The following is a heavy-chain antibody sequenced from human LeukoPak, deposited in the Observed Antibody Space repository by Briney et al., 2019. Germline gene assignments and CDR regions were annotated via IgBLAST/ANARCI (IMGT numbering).Heavy chain of an antibody. CDR1: GGSISSYY. J-gene: IGHJ6*02. CDR2: IYYSGST. Sequence: SETLSLTCTVSGGSISSYYWSWIRQPPGKGLEWIGYIYYSGSTNYNPSLKSRVTISVDTSKNQFSLKLSSVTAADTAVYYCARLGPMVRGVIITDYYYGMDVWGQGTTVTGSS. D-gene: IGHD3-10*01. CDR3: ARLGPMVRGVIITDYYYGMDV. V-gene: IGHV4-59*01.